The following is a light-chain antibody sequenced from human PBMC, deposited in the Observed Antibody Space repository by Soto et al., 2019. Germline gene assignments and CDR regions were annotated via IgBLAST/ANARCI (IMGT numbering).Light chain of an antibody. J-gene: IGLJ1*01. Sequence: QSALTQPASVSGSPGQSITISCTGTSGDVGGYDSVSWYQQHPGKAPKLIIYDVNNRPSGVSHRFSGSKSGNTASLTISGLQAEDEADFYCSSYTSSTTPYVFGTGTKVTVL. CDR1: SGDVGGYDS. CDR3: SSYTSSTTPYV. CDR2: DVN. V-gene: IGLV2-14*03.